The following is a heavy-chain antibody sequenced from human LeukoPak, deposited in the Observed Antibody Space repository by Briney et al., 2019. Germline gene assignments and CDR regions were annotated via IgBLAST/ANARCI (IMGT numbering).Heavy chain of an antibody. D-gene: IGHD2-21*02. CDR2: MNPNSGNT. Sequence: ASVKVSCKASGYTFTSYDINWVRQATGQGLEWMGWMNPNSGNTGYAQKFQGRVTMTRNTSISTAYMELSSLRSEDTAVYYCARSWGHIVVVTAHNGNLDYWGQGTLVTVSS. CDR1: GYTFTSYD. CDR3: ARSWGHIVVVTAHNGNLDY. V-gene: IGHV1-8*01. J-gene: IGHJ4*02.